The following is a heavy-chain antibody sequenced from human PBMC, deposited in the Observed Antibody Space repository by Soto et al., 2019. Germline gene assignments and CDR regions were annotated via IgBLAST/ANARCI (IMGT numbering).Heavy chain of an antibody. CDR1: GFTVSTNY. CDR2: INTGNSA. J-gene: IGHJ5*02. CDR3: VRVVAAAGT. Sequence: RLAQTGGGLIKPGGSLRLSCAASGFTVSTNYMGWVRQAPGKGLEWVSLINTGNSAFYADSVKGRFTISINSSKNSMYLQMNRLRGEDTAVYYCVRVVAAAGTWGQGALVTVSS. V-gene: IGHV3-53*02. D-gene: IGHD6-13*01.